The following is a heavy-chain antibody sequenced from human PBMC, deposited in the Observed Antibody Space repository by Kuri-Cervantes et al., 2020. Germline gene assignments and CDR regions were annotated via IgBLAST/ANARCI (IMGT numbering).Heavy chain of an antibody. Sequence: SVKVSCKASGGTFSSYAISWVRQAPGQGLEWMGGIIPIFGTANYAQKFQGRVTITADESTSTAYMELSSLRSEDTAVYYCARTPKRPGYYYDSSGYYFDYWGQGTLVTVSS. V-gene: IGHV1-69*13. CDR3: ARTPKRPGYYYDSSGYYFDY. CDR2: IIPIFGTA. D-gene: IGHD3-22*01. CDR1: GGTFSSYA. J-gene: IGHJ4*02.